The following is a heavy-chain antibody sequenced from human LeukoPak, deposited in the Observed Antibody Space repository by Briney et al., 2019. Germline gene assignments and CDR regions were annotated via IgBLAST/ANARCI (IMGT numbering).Heavy chain of an antibody. D-gene: IGHD3-10*01. Sequence: SQTLSFTCTVSGGSISSGGYYWRWIRQHPGKGLEWIGYIYYSGSTYYNPSLKSRVTISVDTSKNQFSLKLSSVTAADTAVYYCARADTMVRGVISPFDYWGQGTLVTVSS. J-gene: IGHJ4*02. CDR2: IYYSGST. V-gene: IGHV4-31*03. CDR1: GGSISSGGYY. CDR3: ARADTMVRGVISPFDY.